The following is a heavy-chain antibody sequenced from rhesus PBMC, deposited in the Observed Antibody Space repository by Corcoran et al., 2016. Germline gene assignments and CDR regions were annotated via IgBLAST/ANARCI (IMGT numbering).Heavy chain of an antibody. CDR3: ARGKSYFDY. J-gene: IGHJ4*01. Sequence: QVQLQESGPGLVKPSETLPLNCACSGASISSNYLTWIPQAPGKGLEWIGRIYGSGGNTDYNPSLKSRVTILRDTSRNQFSLILSSVTAADTAVYYCARGKSYFDYWGQGVLVTVSS. V-gene: IGHV4S2*01. CDR1: GASISSNY. CDR2: IYGSGGNT.